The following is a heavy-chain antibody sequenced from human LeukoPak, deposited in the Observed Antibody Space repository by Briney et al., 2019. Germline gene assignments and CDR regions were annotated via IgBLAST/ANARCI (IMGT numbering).Heavy chain of an antibody. CDR1: GFAFSSYG. V-gene: IGHV3-33*01. CDR3: ARARGSYNVGYDY. CDR2: IWFDGSSK. Sequence: GRSLRLSCAASGFAFSSYGMHWVRQAPGKGLEWVAVIWFDGSSKYYADSVKGRFIISRDNSKKTLYLQMNSLRAEDTAVYYCARARGSYNVGYDYWGQGALVTVSS. J-gene: IGHJ4*02. D-gene: IGHD1-26*01.